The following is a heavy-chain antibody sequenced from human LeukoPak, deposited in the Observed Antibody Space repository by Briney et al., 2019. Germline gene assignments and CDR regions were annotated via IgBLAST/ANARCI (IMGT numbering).Heavy chain of an antibody. Sequence: ASVTVSCKASGYTFTSYGIRWVRQAPGQGLEWMGWISAYNGNTNYAQKLQGRVTMTTDTSTSTAYMELRSLRSDDTAVYYCARDNFGRYYDFWSGENDKFDYWGQGTLVTVSS. CDR1: GYTFTSYG. CDR3: ARDNFGRYYDFWSGENDKFDY. V-gene: IGHV1-18*01. J-gene: IGHJ4*02. CDR2: ISAYNGNT. D-gene: IGHD3-3*01.